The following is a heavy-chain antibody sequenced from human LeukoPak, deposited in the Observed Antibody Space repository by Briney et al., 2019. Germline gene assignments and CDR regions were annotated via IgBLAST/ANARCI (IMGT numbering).Heavy chain of an antibody. CDR3: ATHNYYGSGTYYDY. D-gene: IGHD3-10*01. J-gene: IGHJ4*02. CDR1: GYSFANYW. CDR2: IYPGDSDT. V-gene: IGHV5-51*01. Sequence: GESPKIPCKGSGYSFANYWIGWVRQMPGKGLEWMGIIYPGDSDTRYSPSFQGQVTISADKSISTAYLQWSSLKASGTAMYYCATHNYYGSGTYYDYWGQGTLVTVSS.